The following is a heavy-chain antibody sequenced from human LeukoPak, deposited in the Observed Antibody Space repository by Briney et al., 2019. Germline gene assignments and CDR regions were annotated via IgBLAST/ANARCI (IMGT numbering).Heavy chain of an antibody. CDR1: GYTFTGYY. CDR3: ARAHIITMVRGVRGSFDY. CDR2: INPNSGGT. D-gene: IGHD3-10*01. V-gene: IGHV1-2*02. Sequence: GASVKVSCKASGYTFTGYYMHWVRQAPGQGLEWMGWINPNSGGTNYAQKFQGRVTMTRDTSISTAYMELSRLRSDDTAAYYCARAHIITMVRGVRGSFDYWGQGTLVTVSS. J-gene: IGHJ4*02.